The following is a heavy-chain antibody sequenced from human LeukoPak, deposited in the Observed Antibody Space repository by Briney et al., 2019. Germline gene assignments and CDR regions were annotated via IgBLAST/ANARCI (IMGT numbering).Heavy chain of an antibody. V-gene: IGHV4-39*07. D-gene: IGHD6-6*01. J-gene: IGHJ4*02. CDR2: IYYSGST. CDR1: GDSISSSSYY. CDR3: ARLRGGPSSSSPR. Sequence: SETLSLTCTVSGDSISSSSYYWGWIRQPPGKGLEWIGSIYYSGSTYHNPSLKSRVTISVDTSKNQFSLKLSSVTAADTAVYYCARLRGGPSSSSPRWGQGTLVTVSS.